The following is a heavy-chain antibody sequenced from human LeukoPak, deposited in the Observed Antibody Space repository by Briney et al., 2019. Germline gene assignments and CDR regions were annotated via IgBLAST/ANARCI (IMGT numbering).Heavy chain of an antibody. CDR1: GGSVSSNSYY. Sequence: SETLSLTCTVSGGSVSSNSYYWSWVRQPPGKGLEWIGFIDYTGSANYNPSLKSRVTISLDTSKNQFSVKVMSVTAADTAVYYCARIPVAKTFDYWGQGTLVTVSS. CDR3: ARIPVAKTFDY. CDR2: IDYTGSA. D-gene: IGHD6-19*01. V-gene: IGHV4-61*01. J-gene: IGHJ4*02.